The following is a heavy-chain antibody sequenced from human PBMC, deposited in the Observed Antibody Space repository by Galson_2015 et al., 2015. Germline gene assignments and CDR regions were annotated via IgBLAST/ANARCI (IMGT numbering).Heavy chain of an antibody. CDR2: IYWNDDK. J-gene: IGHJ3*01. V-gene: IGHV2-5*01. Sequence: PALVKPTQTLTLTCTFSGFSLSTSGVGVGWIRQPPGRALKWLALIYWNDDKRYSPSLENRLTITKDISKNQVVLTMTNVDPVDTATYYCVHRRFGEFAGAFDVWGQGTMVSVSS. D-gene: IGHD3-10*01. CDR3: VHRRFGEFAGAFDV. CDR1: GFSLSTSGVG.